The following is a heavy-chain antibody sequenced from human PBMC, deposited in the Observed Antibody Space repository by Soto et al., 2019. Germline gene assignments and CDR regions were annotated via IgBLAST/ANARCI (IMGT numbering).Heavy chain of an antibody. CDR3: ARHGYNYGGGYFDY. D-gene: IGHD5-18*01. CDR2: VSASGLNT. Sequence: GGSLRLSCAASGFTFSTYAMAWVRQAPGKGLEWVSGVSASGLNTDYADPVKGRFTISRDNSKNTLYLQMNSLRAEDTAVYYCARHGYNYGGGYFDYWGQGTLVTVTS. V-gene: IGHV3-23*01. CDR1: GFTFSTYA. J-gene: IGHJ4*02.